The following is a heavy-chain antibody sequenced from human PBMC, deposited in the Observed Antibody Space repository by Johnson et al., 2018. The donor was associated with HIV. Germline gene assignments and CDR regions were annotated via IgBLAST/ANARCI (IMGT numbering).Heavy chain of an antibody. J-gene: IGHJ3*02. Sequence: QVQLVESGGGVVQPGRSLRLSCAASGFTFSSYAMHWARQAPGKGLGWVAVISYDGSNKYYADSVKGRFPISRDNSKNTLYLQMNSLRAEDTAVYYCARVRGYSYGAHAFDIWGQGTMVTVSS. V-gene: IGHV3-30-3*01. CDR2: ISYDGSNK. CDR1: GFTFSSYA. D-gene: IGHD5-18*01. CDR3: ARVRGYSYGAHAFDI.